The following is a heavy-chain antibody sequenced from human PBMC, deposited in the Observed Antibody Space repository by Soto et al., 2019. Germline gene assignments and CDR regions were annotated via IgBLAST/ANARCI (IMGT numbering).Heavy chain of an antibody. D-gene: IGHD2-8*01. CDR1: GFTFTSSA. CDR3: AADATAWQQMVPSDY. J-gene: IGHJ4*02. V-gene: IGHV1-58*01. CDR2: IAVGSGYT. Sequence: SVKVSFKASGFTFTSSAFQWVRQARGQRLEWIGWIAVGSGYTNYAQGFQDRVTLTRDMSTATTYMELSRLTSEDTAIYYCAADATAWQQMVPSDYWGQGTLVTVSS.